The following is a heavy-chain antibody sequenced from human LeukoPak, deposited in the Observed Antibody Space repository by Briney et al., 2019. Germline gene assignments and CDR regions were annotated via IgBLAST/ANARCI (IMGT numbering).Heavy chain of an antibody. V-gene: IGHV3-30*02. D-gene: IGHD4-17*01. CDR3: AKVPSSHYGDYRFDY. J-gene: IGHJ4*02. CDR1: GFTFSSYG. CDR2: IRYDGSNK. Sequence: GGSLRLSCAASGFTFSSYGMHWVRQAPGKGLEWVAFIRYDGSNKYYADSVKGRFTISRDNSKNTPYLQMNSLRAEDTAVYYCAKVPSSHYGDYRFDYWGQGTLVTVSP.